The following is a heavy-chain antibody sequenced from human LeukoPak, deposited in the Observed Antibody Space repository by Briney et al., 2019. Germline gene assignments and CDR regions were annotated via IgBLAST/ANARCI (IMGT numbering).Heavy chain of an antibody. Sequence: GGSLRLSCVASGFTFSSYWMHWVRQTPGKGLVWVSRIVSDGSTTNYADSVKGRFTISRDNAKNTLYLRMNSLRVEDTAMYYCARVYSSLFVFDYRGPGTLVTVSS. CDR2: IVSDGSTT. D-gene: IGHD6-13*01. J-gene: IGHJ4*02. V-gene: IGHV3-74*01. CDR1: GFTFSSYW. CDR3: ARVYSSLFVFDY.